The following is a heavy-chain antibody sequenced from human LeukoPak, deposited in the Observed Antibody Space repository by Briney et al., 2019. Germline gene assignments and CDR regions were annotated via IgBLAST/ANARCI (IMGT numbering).Heavy chain of an antibody. Sequence: GGSLRLSCAASGFTVSSNYMSWVRQAPGKGLEWVSVIYSGGSTYYADSVKGRFTISRDNSKNTLYLQMNSLRAEDTAVYYCAKEGYETIFGVVITNYWGQGTLVTVSS. CDR3: AKEGYETIFGVVITNY. CDR2: IYSGGST. D-gene: IGHD3-3*01. J-gene: IGHJ4*02. CDR1: GFTVSSNY. V-gene: IGHV3-53*01.